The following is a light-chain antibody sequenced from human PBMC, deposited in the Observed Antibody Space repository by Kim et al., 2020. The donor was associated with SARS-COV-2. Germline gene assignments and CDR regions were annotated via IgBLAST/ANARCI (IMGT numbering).Light chain of an antibody. CDR3: QQYYTFPWT. V-gene: IGKV1D-8*02. CDR1: QGISNY. J-gene: IGKJ1*01. Sequence: ASTGDRVAICCRMGQGISNYLAWYQQNPGKAPKLLIYAASTLQSGGPSRFSGSGSGTYFTLNIDCLQSDDFATYYSQQYYTFPWTFGQGTKVDIK. CDR2: AAS.